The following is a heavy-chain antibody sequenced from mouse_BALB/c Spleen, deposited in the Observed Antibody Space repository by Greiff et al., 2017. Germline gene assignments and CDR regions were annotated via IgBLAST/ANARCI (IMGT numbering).Heavy chain of an antibody. CDR2: ISTYYGDA. Sequence: QVQLQQSGAELVRPGVSVKISCKGSGYTFTDYAMHWVKQSHAKSLEWIGVISTYYGDASYNQKFKGKATMTVDKSSSTAYMELARLTSEDSAIYYCAREGGDDGAMDYWGQGTSVTVSS. CDR3: AREGGDDGAMDY. CDR1: GYTFTDYA. D-gene: IGHD2-2*01. V-gene: IGHV1S137*01. J-gene: IGHJ4*01.